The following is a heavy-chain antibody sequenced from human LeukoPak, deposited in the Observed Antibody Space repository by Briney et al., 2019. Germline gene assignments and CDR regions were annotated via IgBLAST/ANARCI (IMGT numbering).Heavy chain of an antibody. CDR2: IYYRGST. CDR3: ARDRDGLFDY. Sequence: LEWIGYIYYRGSTNYTPSLKSRVTISVDTSKNKFSLKLSSVTAADTAVYYCARDRDGLFDYWGQGTLVTVSS. V-gene: IGHV4-59*01. J-gene: IGHJ4*02. D-gene: IGHD5-24*01.